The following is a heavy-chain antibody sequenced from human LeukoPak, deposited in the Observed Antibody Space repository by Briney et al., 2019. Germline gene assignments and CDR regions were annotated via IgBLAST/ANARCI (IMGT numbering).Heavy chain of an antibody. V-gene: IGHV5-51*01. CDR1: GYSFTSYW. CDR2: IYPGDSDT. Sequence: GESLKISCKSSGYSFTSYWIGWVRQMPGKGLEWMGIIYPGDSDTRYSPSFQGQVTISADKSISTAYLQWSSLKASDTAMYYCARQIAYSSSWYEPHPWGQGTLVTVSS. D-gene: IGHD6-13*01. J-gene: IGHJ5*02. CDR3: ARQIAYSSSWYEPHP.